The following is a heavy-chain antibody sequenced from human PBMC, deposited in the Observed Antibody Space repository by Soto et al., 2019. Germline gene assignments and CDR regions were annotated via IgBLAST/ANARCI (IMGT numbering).Heavy chain of an antibody. CDR1: GGTFSSYA. CDR2: IIPIFGTA. J-gene: IGHJ4*02. V-gene: IGHV1-69*01. CDR3: ARHLAYYYDSSGYYFYY. D-gene: IGHD3-22*01. Sequence: QVQLVQSGAEVKKPGSSVKVSCKASGGTFSSYAISWVRQAPGQGLEWMGGIIPIFGTANYAQKFQGRVTITADESTSTAYMELSSLRSEDTAVYYCARHLAYYYDSSGYYFYYWGQGTLVTVSS.